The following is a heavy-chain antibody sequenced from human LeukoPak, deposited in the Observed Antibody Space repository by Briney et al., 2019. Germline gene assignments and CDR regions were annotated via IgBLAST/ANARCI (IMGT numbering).Heavy chain of an antibody. CDR1: GYTFTDYY. V-gene: IGHV1-2*02. CDR3: ARAYEYGWFDP. J-gene: IGHJ5*02. Sequence: GASVKVSCKASGYTFTDYYLHWVRQAPGQGLEWMGWINPKNGGSTYAQKFQGRVTMTWDTSISTAYMDLSRLSSDDTALYYCARAYEYGWFDPWGQGALGTVS. D-gene: IGHD3-16*01. CDR2: INPKNGGS.